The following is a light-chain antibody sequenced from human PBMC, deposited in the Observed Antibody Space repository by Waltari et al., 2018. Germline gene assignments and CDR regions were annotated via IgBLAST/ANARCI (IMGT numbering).Light chain of an antibody. CDR2: GAS. Sequence: EIVMTQSPVTLSLSPGERATFSCRASQSVSSTLAWYQQKPGQAPRLLIYGASRRVTGIPDRISGSGSGTDFTLTISSLEPEDVAVYYCLQRSNWPWTFGQGTKVEIK. CDR1: QSVSST. CDR3: LQRSNWPWT. J-gene: IGKJ1*01. V-gene: IGKV3-15*01.